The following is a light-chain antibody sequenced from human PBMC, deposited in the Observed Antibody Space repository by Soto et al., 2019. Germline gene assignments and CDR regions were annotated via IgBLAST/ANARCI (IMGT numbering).Light chain of an antibody. CDR2: NNH. Sequence: QSVLTQPPSVSGAPGRRVTISCTGSSSNIGAGYDVHWYQQLPGTAPKFLIYNNHNRPSGVPDRFSGSKSGTSASLAITGLQAEDEADYYCQSYDTSLGGHVFGTGTKLTVL. J-gene: IGLJ1*01. CDR1: SSNIGAGYD. V-gene: IGLV1-40*01. CDR3: QSYDTSLGGHV.